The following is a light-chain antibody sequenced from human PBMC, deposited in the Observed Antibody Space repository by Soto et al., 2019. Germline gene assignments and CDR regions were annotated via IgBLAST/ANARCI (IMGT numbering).Light chain of an antibody. CDR1: SSDVGGYNY. Sequence: QSALTQPPSASGSPGQSVTISCTGTSSDVGGYNYVSWYQQHPGKAPKLMIYEVSKRPSGVPDRFSGSKSGNTASLTVSGLQAEDEVDYYCSSYAGNNNLAFGGGTKLTVL. J-gene: IGLJ2*01. CDR3: SSYAGNNNLA. V-gene: IGLV2-8*01. CDR2: EVS.